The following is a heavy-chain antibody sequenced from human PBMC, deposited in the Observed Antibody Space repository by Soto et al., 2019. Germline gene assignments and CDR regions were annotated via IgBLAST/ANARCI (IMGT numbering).Heavy chain of an antibody. D-gene: IGHD1-1*01. CDR2: INGDGGTT. Sequence: EVQLVESGGVVVQPGGSLRLSCAASGFSFVDYFMHWVRQAPGKGLEWISVINGDGGTTYYSNSVKGRFTISRDNSRNSLYLQMHSLRTEDTAFYYCAKDDTGSIDYWGQGTLVTVSS. CDR1: GFSFVDYF. V-gene: IGHV3-43*01. J-gene: IGHJ4*02. CDR3: AKDDTGSIDY.